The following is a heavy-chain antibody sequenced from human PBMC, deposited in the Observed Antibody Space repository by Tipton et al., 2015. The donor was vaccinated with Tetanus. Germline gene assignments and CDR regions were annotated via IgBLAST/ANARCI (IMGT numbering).Heavy chain of an antibody. CDR2: IYYSGST. CDR3: AREPLLNAFDI. Sequence: TLSLTCTVSGGSISSSSYYWGWIRQPPGKGLEWIGSIYYSGSTYYNPSLKSRVTISVDTSKNQFSLKLSSVTAADTAVYYCAREPLLNAFDIWGQGTMVTVSS. CDR1: GGSISSSSYY. J-gene: IGHJ3*02. V-gene: IGHV4-39*07. D-gene: IGHD2-15*01.